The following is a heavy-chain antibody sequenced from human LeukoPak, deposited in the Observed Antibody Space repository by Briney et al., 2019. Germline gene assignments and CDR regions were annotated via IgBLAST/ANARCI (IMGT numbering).Heavy chain of an antibody. CDR3: ARDHCSGGSCYTPY. V-gene: IGHV4-31*03. CDR1: GGSISSGGYY. CDR2: IYYSGST. J-gene: IGHJ4*02. Sequence: SQTLSLTCTVSGGSISSGGYYWSWIRQHPGKSLEWIGYIYYSGSTYYNPSLKSRVTISVDTSKSQFSLKLSSVTAADTAVYYCARDHCSGGSCYTPYWGQGTLVTVSS. D-gene: IGHD2-15*01.